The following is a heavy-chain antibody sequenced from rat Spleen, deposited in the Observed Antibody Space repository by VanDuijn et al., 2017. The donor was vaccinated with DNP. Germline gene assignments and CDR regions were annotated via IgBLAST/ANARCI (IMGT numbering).Heavy chain of an antibody. CDR1: GFSLTSYG. Sequence: QVQLKESGPGLVQPSQTLSLTCTVSGFSLTSYGVSWVRQPPGKGLEWIAAISSGGGTYYNSALKSRLSISRDTSKSQVFLKMSSLQTEDTAIYFCTRSSTDYGYNPFVYWGQGTLVTVSS. D-gene: IGHD1-9*01. CDR2: ISSGGGT. CDR3: TRSSTDYGYNPFVY. V-gene: IGHV2S12*01. J-gene: IGHJ3*01.